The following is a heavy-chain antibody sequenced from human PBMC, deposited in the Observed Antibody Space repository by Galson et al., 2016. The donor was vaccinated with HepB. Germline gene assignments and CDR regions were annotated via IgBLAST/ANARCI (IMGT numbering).Heavy chain of an antibody. V-gene: IGHV4-59*01. CDR2: IYYRGST. J-gene: IGHJ5*01. CDR3: ARDRGGTYGKSFES. CDR1: GGSISTYY. Sequence: SETLSLTCTVSGGSISTYYWSWIRQPPGKGLEWIGYIYYRGSTKYSPSLESRVTISVDTPKNQFSLKLTSASAADTAVYYCARDRGGTYGKSFESWGQGTLVAVSS. D-gene: IGHD1-26*01.